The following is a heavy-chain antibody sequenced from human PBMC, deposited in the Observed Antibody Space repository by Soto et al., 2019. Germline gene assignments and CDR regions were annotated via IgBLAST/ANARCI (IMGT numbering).Heavy chain of an antibody. CDR2: IYYSGST. CDR1: GGSISSGVYY. CDR3: ARAYYYYYYMDV. V-gene: IGHV4-30-4*01. J-gene: IGHJ6*03. Sequence: SETLSLTCTVSGGSISSGVYYWSWIRQPPGKGLEWIGYIYYSGSTYYNPSLKSRVTISVDTSKNQFSLKLSSVSAAYTAVYYSARAYYYYYYMDVWGKGTPVTVSS.